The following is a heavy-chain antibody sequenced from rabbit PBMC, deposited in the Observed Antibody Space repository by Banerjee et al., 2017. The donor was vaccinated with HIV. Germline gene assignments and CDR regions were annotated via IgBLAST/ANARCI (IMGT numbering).Heavy chain of an antibody. D-gene: IGHD8-1*01. CDR3: ARDTGSSYEL. CDR2: IYSSSGTT. V-gene: IGHV1S40*01. CDR1: GFSYSGGYD. Sequence: QSLEESGGDLVKPGASLTLTCTASGFSYSGGYDMCWVRQGPGKGLEWIASIYSSSGTTYYTTWAKGRFTISKTSSTTVDLKMTSLTAADTATYFCARDTGSSYELWGQGTLVTVS. J-gene: IGHJ3*01.